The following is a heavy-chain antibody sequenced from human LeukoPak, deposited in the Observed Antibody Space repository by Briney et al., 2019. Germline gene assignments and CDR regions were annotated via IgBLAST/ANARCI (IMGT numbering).Heavy chain of an antibody. Sequence: GGSLRLSCAASGFTFSTYSMNWVRQAPGKGLEGVSYISSSSSAIYYADSVRGRFTISRDNAKNSLYLQMNSLRAADTAVYYCARIMTTVTTVEYWGQGTLVTVSS. CDR1: GFTFSTYS. D-gene: IGHD4-17*01. CDR2: ISSSSSAI. V-gene: IGHV3-48*01. J-gene: IGHJ4*02. CDR3: ARIMTTVTTVEY.